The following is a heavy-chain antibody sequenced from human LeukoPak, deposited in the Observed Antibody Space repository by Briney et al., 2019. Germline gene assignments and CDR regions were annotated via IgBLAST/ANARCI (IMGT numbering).Heavy chain of an antibody. J-gene: IGHJ6*04. V-gene: IGHV4-39*01. CDR2: IYYSGST. CDR1: GRSISSSSYY. Sequence: KPSETLSLTCTVSGRSISSSSYYWGWIRQPPGKGLEWIGSIYYSGSTYYNPSLKSRVTVSVDTSKNQFSLKLSSVTAADTAVYYCARRSEMDVWGKGTTVTVSS. CDR3: ARRSEMDV.